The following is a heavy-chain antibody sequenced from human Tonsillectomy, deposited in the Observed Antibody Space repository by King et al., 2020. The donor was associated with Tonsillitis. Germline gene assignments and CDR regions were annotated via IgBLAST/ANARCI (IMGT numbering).Heavy chain of an antibody. Sequence: VQLVESGGGLVKPGGSLRLSCAASGFTFSSYSMNWVRQAPGKGLEWVSSISSSSSYIYYADSVKGRFTISRDNAKNSLYLQMNSLRAEDTAVYYCARVSYDFWSGYPFDYWGQGTLVTVSS. V-gene: IGHV3-21*01. CDR1: GFTFSSYS. J-gene: IGHJ4*02. D-gene: IGHD3-3*01. CDR2: ISSSSSYI. CDR3: ARVSYDFWSGYPFDY.